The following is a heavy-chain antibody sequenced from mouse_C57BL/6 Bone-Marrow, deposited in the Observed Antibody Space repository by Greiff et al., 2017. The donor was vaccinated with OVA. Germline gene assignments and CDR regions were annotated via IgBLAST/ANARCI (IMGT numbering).Heavy chain of an antibody. Sequence: QVQLQQSGAELVRPGTSVKMSCKASGYTFTNYWIGWAKQRPGHGLEWIGDIYPGGGYTNYNEKFKGKATLTADKSSSTAYMQFSSLTSEDSAIYYCARVGSKGYFDVWGTGTTVTVSS. CDR1: GYTFTNYW. V-gene: IGHV1-63*01. CDR2: IYPGGGYT. J-gene: IGHJ1*03. D-gene: IGHD1-1*01. CDR3: ARVGSKGYFDV.